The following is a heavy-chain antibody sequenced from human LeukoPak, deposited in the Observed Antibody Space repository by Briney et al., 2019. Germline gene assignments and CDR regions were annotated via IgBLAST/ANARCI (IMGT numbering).Heavy chain of an antibody. CDR2: IIPICGTA. D-gene: IGHD2-15*01. J-gene: IGHJ6*03. CDR3: ARVLCSGGSCYYYYYMDV. CDR1: GGTFSSYA. V-gene: IGHV1-69*13. Sequence: SVKVFCKASGGTFSSYAISWVLQAPGQGLEWMGGIIPICGTANYAQKFQGRVTITAYESTSTAYMELSSLRSEDTAVYYFARVLCSGGSCYYYYYMDVWGKGTTVTVSS.